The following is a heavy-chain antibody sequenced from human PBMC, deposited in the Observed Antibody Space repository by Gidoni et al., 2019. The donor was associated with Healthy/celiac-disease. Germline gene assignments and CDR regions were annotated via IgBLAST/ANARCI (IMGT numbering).Heavy chain of an antibody. CDR2: IYYSGST. Sequence: QVQLQESGPGLVKPSETLSLTCTVSGGSVSSGSYYWSWIRQPPGKGLEWIGYIYYSGSTNYNPSLKSRVTISVDTSKNQFSLKLSSVTAADTAVYYCARIYSSGWYGDAFDIWGQGTMVTVSS. V-gene: IGHV4-61*01. D-gene: IGHD6-19*01. J-gene: IGHJ3*02. CDR1: GGSVSSGSYY. CDR3: ARIYSSGWYGDAFDI.